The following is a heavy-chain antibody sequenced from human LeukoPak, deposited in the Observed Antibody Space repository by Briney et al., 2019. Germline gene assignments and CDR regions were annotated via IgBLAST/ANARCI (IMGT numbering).Heavy chain of an antibody. CDR3: ARVGTAGYYGMDV. Sequence: SVKVSCKASGYTFTTDYIHWVRQAPGQGLEWMGRIIPILGIANYAQKFQGRVTITADKSTSTAYMELSSLRSEDTAVYYCARVGTAGYYGMDVWGQGTTVTVSS. D-gene: IGHD1-26*01. CDR1: GYTFTTDY. CDR2: IIPILGIA. V-gene: IGHV1-69*04. J-gene: IGHJ6*02.